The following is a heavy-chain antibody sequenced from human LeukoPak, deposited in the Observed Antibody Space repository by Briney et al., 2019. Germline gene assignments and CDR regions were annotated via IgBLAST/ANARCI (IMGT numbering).Heavy chain of an antibody. CDR3: ARGPYSSGWLFDY. CDR1: GGTFSSYA. V-gene: IGHV1-69*13. J-gene: IGHJ4*02. D-gene: IGHD6-19*01. CDR2: IIPIFGTA. Sequence: SVKVSCKASGGTFSSYAISWVRQATGQGLEWMGGIIPIFGTANYAQKFQGRVTITADESTSTAYMELSSLRSDDTAVYYCARGPYSSGWLFDYWGQGTLVTVSS.